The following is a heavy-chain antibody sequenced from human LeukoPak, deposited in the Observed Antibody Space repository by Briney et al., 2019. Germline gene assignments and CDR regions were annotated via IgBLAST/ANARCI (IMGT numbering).Heavy chain of an antibody. CDR1: GYTFTTYG. D-gene: IGHD3-22*01. Sequence: ASVKVSCKTSGYTFTTYGLAWVRQAPGQGLEWMGWISAYNDNKNFAQKFKGRLIMTTDTSTNTAYMDLRSLTSDDTAVYYCAREYYYETGGYHYYYFDYWGQGTLVTVSS. CDR2: ISAYNDNK. CDR3: AREYYYETGGYHYYYFDY. V-gene: IGHV1-18*01. J-gene: IGHJ4*02.